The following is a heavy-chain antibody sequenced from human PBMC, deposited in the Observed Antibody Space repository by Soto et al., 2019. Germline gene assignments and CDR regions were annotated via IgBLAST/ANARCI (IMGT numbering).Heavy chain of an antibody. V-gene: IGHV1-2*02. CDR2: INPNSGDT. D-gene: IGHD5-18*01. CDR3: ARQLDTTMITDY. J-gene: IGHJ4*02. Sequence: ASVKVSCRVYGCSFIDYFIHWVRQAPGQGLEWMGWINPNSGDTNSAQKFQGRVAMTRDTSISTAYMELSGLRSDDTAVYYCARQLDTTMITDYWGQGTLVTVSS. CDR1: GCSFIDYF.